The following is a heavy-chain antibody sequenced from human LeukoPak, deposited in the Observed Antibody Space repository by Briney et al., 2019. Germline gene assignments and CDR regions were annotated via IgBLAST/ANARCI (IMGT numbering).Heavy chain of an antibody. J-gene: IGHJ6*02. Sequence: GGSLRLSCAASGFTFSSYAMSWVRQAPGKGLEWVAVIWYDGSNKYYADSVKGRFTISRDNSKNTLYLQMNSLRAEDTAVYYCARAPTTVTKYTLPYYYYGMDVWGQGTTVTVSS. CDR1: GFTFSSYA. CDR3: ARAPTTVTKYTLPYYYYGMDV. CDR2: IWYDGSNK. D-gene: IGHD4-17*01. V-gene: IGHV3-33*08.